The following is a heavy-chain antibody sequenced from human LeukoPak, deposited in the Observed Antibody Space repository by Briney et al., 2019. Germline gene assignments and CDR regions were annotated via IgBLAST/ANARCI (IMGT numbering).Heavy chain of an antibody. Sequence: SETLSLTCAVYGGSLSGYYWSWIRQPPGKGLEWIGEINHSGTTNYSPSLKSRVTISVDTSKNQFSLKLSPVTAADTAVYYCARGDRYSSSWPFDFWGQGTLVTVSS. CDR2: INHSGTT. CDR1: GGSLSGYY. V-gene: IGHV4-34*01. CDR3: ARGDRYSSSWPFDF. J-gene: IGHJ4*02. D-gene: IGHD6-13*01.